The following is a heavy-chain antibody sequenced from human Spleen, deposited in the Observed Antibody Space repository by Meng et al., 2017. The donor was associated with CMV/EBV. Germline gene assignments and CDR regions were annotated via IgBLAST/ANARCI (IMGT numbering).Heavy chain of an antibody. J-gene: IGHJ6*02. CDR2: IYAGGTT. D-gene: IGHD2-15*01. CDR1: GLTFSTYW. CDR3: AREKLLGNYYYGMDV. Sequence: GGSLRLSCAASGLTFSTYWMSWVRQAPGKGLEWVSVIYAGGTTYYADSVRGRFTFSRDDSKSTLFLQMNSLRAEDTAVYYCAREKLLGNYYYGMDVWGQGTTVTVSS. V-gene: IGHV3-66*01.